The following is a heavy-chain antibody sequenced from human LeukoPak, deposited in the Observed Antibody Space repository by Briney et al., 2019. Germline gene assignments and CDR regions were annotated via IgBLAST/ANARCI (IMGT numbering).Heavy chain of an antibody. V-gene: IGHV4-61*02. CDR1: GGSISSGSYY. D-gene: IGHD6-6*01. Sequence: PSETLSLTCTVSGGSISSGSYYWSWIRQPAGKGLEWIGRIYASGSANYNPSLKSRVTISVDTSKSQFSLKLSSVTAADTAVYYCARQSYSSSSTGFDYWGQGTLVTVSS. J-gene: IGHJ4*02. CDR3: ARQSYSSSSTGFDY. CDR2: IYASGSA.